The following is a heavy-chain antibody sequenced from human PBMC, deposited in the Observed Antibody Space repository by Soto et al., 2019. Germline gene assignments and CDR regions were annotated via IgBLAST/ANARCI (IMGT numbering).Heavy chain of an antibody. CDR2: IYHSRST. Sequence: QLQLQESGSGLVKPSQTLSLTCAVSGGSISSGGYSWSWIRQPPGKGLEWIGYIYHSRSTYSNPSLKSRVNISVDRSKNQFSLKLSSVTDAATAVDYCARGGVGSYDSSGPFDYWGQGTLVTVSS. CDR3: ARGGVGSYDSSGPFDY. J-gene: IGHJ4*02. V-gene: IGHV4-30-2*01. D-gene: IGHD3-22*01. CDR1: GGSISSGGYS.